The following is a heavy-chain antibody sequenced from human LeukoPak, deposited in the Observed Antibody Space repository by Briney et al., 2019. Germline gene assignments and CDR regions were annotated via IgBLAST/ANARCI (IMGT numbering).Heavy chain of an antibody. CDR3: AREMVTAQRYFDY. CDR2: VSRNGEAT. Sequence: GGSLRLSCAASGFTFSSHEMSWVRQAPGKGPEWVAVVSRNGEATDYRGSVKGRLTISRDNSKNMVYLEMNSLRAEDTAIYYCAREMVTAQRYFDYWGQGTLVTVSS. V-gene: IGHV3-23*01. D-gene: IGHD2-21*02. J-gene: IGHJ4*02. CDR1: GFTFSSHE.